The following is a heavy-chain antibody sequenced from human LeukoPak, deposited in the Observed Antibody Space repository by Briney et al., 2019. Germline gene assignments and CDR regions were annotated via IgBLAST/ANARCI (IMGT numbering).Heavy chain of an antibody. CDR2: INPSGGST. CDR3: ARGPESTMVPFRAPL. D-gene: IGHD3-10*01. CDR1: GYTFTSYY. Sequence: ASVKVSCKASGYTFTSYYMHWVRQAPGQGLEGMGIINPSGGSTSYEQTLQGRVTMTRDTSTSTVYMELSSLRSEDTAVYYCARGPESTMVPFRAPLWGQGTMVTVSS. V-gene: IGHV1-46*01. J-gene: IGHJ3*01.